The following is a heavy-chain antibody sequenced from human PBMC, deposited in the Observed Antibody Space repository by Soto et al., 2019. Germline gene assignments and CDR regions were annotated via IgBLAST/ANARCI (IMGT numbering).Heavy chain of an antibody. J-gene: IGHJ4*02. V-gene: IGHV4-34*01. D-gene: IGHD2-15*01. CDR2: INHRGST. Sequence: QVQLQQWGAGLLKPSETLSLTCAVYGGSFSGYYWSWIRQPPGKGLEWIGEINHRGSTNYNPSLKSRVTISVDTSKNQFSLRLSSVTAADTAAYYCARVPIPPPLYCSGGSCYSVGGSADYWGQGTLVTVSS. CDR1: GGSFSGYY. CDR3: ARVPIPPPLYCSGGSCYSVGGSADY.